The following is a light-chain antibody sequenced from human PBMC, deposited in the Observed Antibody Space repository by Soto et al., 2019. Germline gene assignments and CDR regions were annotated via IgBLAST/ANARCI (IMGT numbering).Light chain of an antibody. J-gene: IGKJ3*01. CDR1: QSVSSSY. CDR2: GAS. CDR3: QRFGSSPLFT. Sequence: EIVLTQSPGTLSLSPGERATLSCRASQSVSSSYLAWYQQKPGQAPRLLIYGASSRATGIPDRFSGSGSGTDFTIAISRVEPEDFAVYYFQRFGSSPLFTFGPGTTVDVK. V-gene: IGKV3-20*01.